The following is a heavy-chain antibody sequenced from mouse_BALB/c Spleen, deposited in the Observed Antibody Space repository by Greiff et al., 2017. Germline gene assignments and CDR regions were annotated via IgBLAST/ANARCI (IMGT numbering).Heavy chain of an antibody. CDR2: ISSGGST. CDR1: GFTFSSYA. Sequence: EVQRVESGGGLVKPGGSLKISCAASGFTFSSYAMSWVRQTPEKRLEWVASISSGGSTYYPDSVKGRFTISRDNARNILYLQMSSLMSEDTSMYYCARGSGNPYYYAMDYWGQGTSVTVSA. J-gene: IGHJ4*01. D-gene: IGHD2-1*01. CDR3: ARGSGNPYYYAMDY. V-gene: IGHV5-6-5*01.